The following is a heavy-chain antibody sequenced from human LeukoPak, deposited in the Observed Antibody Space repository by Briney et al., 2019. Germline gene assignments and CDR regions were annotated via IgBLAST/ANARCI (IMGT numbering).Heavy chain of an antibody. CDR3: ARGSRYYYDDSGGAFDI. Sequence: SETLSLTCTVSGGSISSSSYYWGWIRQPPGKGLEWIGSIYYSGSTYYNPSLKSRVTISVDTSKNQFSLKLSSVTAADTAVYYCARGSRYYYDDSGGAFDIWGQGTMVTVSS. V-gene: IGHV4-39*07. CDR1: GGSISSSSYY. J-gene: IGHJ3*02. D-gene: IGHD3-22*01. CDR2: IYYSGST.